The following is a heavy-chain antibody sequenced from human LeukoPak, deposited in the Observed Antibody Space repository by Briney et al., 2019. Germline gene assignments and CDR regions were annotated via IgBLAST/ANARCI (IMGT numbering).Heavy chain of an antibody. V-gene: IGHV4-31*03. CDR1: GDSISSGGYY. CDR3: ARDPKGYSSGWYHGMDV. D-gene: IGHD6-19*01. J-gene: IGHJ6*02. Sequence: PSQTLSLTCTVSGDSISSGGYYWNWIRQHPGKGLEWIAYIYYSGNTYYNPSLKSRVSISIDTSKNQFSLKLRSVTAADTAVYYCARDPKGYSSGWYHGMDVWGQGTAVTVPS. CDR2: IYYSGNT.